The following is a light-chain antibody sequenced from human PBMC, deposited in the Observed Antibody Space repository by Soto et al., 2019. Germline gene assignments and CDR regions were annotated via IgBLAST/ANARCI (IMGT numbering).Light chain of an antibody. CDR2: EVS. CDR3: RSYAGSRSFVI. V-gene: IGLV2-8*01. J-gene: IGLJ2*01. CDR1: SSDVGGYNS. Sequence: QSALTQPPSASGSPGQSVTISCTGTSSDVGGYNSVSWYQHHPGKAPKLMIYEVSKRPSGVPDRFSGSKSGNTASLTVSGLQAEDEADYCRRSYAGSRSFVIFGGGTKLTVL.